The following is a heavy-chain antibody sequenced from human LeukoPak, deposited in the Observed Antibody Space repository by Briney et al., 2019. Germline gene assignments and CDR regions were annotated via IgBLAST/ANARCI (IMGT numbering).Heavy chain of an antibody. D-gene: IGHD1-7*01. V-gene: IGHV1-46*01. CDR3: ARVANRYNWNYALGY. CDR1: GYTFTSYY. CDR2: INPSGGST. J-gene: IGHJ4*02. Sequence: ASVKVSCKASGYTFTSYYMHWVRQAPGQGLEWMGIINPSGGSTSYAQKFQGRVTMTRDTSTSTVYMELSSLRSEDTAVYYCARVANRYNWNYALGYWGQGTLVTVSS.